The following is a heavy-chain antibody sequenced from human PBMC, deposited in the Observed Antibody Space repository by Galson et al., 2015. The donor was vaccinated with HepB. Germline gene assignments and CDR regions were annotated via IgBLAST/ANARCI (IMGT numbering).Heavy chain of an antibody. CDR1: GGTFSSYA. Sequence: SVKVSCKASGGTFSSYAISWVRQAPGQGLEWMGGIIPIFGTANYAQKFQGRVTITADKSTSTAYMELSSLRSEDTAVYYCARGRFLEWLRRDHNWFDPWGQGTLVTVSS. CDR2: IIPIFGTA. D-gene: IGHD3-3*01. V-gene: IGHV1-69*06. CDR3: ARGRFLEWLRRDHNWFDP. J-gene: IGHJ5*02.